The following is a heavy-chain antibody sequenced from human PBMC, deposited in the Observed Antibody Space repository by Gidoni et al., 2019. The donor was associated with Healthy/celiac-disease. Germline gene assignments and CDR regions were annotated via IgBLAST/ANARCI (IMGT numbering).Heavy chain of an antibody. J-gene: IGHJ6*02. CDR3: ARGMGRYFDWSDYGMDV. Sequence: EVQLVESGGGLVQPGGSLRLSCAASGFTFSSYDMHWVRQATGKGLEWCSAIGTAGDTYYPGYVKGRFTISRENAKNSLYLQMNSLRAGDTAVYYCARGMGRYFDWSDYGMDVWGQGTTVTVSS. D-gene: IGHD3-9*01. V-gene: IGHV3-13*01. CDR1: GFTFSSYD. CDR2: IGTAGDT.